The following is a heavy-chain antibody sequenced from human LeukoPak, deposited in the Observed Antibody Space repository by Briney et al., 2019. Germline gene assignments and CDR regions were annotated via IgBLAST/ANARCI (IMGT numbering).Heavy chain of an antibody. CDR3: AREFYSSSRYWFDP. J-gene: IGHJ5*02. CDR1: GYSFTSYA. CDR2: INTNTGNP. Sequence: ASVKVSCKASGYSFTSYAMNRVRQAPGQGLEWMGWINTNTGNPTYAQGFTGRFVFSLDTSVSTAYLQISSLKAEDTAVYYCAREFYSSSRYWFDPWGQGTLVTVSS. D-gene: IGHD6-13*01. V-gene: IGHV7-4-1*02.